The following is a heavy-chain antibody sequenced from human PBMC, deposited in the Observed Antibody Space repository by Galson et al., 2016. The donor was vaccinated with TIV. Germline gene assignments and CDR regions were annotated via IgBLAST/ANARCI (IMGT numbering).Heavy chain of an antibody. Sequence: SVKVSCKASGGIFNRYAISWVRQAPGQGLEWMGQIIAIFGTTNYAQKFQGRVTITADESTSTAYMELSSLRSEATAVYYGARGTGYYGSGSFSYWGQGTLVTVSS. CDR1: GGIFNRYA. CDR3: ARGTGYYGSGSFSY. D-gene: IGHD3-10*01. V-gene: IGHV1-69*13. J-gene: IGHJ4*02. CDR2: IIAIFGTT.